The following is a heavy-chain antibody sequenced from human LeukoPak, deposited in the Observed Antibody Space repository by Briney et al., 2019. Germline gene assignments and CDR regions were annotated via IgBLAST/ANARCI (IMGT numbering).Heavy chain of an antibody. CDR1: GGSIGSYY. V-gene: IGHV4-4*07. Sequence: SETLSLTCTVSGGSIGSYYWSWIRQPAGKGLEWIGRIYTSGSTNYNPSLKSRVTMSVDTSKNQFSLKLSSVTAADTAVYYCARDVPLRYFDWLLGGFDYWGQGTLVTVSS. CDR2: IYTSGST. CDR3: ARDVPLRYFDWLLGGFDY. D-gene: IGHD3-9*01. J-gene: IGHJ4*02.